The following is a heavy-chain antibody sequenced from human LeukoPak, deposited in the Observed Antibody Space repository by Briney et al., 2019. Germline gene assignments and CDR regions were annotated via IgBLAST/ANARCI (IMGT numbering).Heavy chain of an antibody. CDR3: AREWHYYDSSGYYSAADRMDY. Sequence: SETLSLTCTVSGGSISSYYWSWIRQPAGKGLEWIGRIYTSGSTNYNPSLKSRVTMSVDTSKNQFSLKLSPVTAADTAVYYCAREWHYYDSSGYYSAADRMDYWGQGTLVTVSS. J-gene: IGHJ4*02. CDR1: GGSISSYY. CDR2: IYTSGST. D-gene: IGHD3-22*01. V-gene: IGHV4-4*07.